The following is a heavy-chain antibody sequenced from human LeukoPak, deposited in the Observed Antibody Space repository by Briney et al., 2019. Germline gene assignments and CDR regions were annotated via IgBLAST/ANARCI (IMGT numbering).Heavy chain of an antibody. J-gene: IGHJ4*02. CDR1: GFTFCVYA. V-gene: IGHV3-49*03. Sequence: GSLTLSCIPSGFTFCVYAMTGLRQAPGKGREGVGFIRSKCYGGTPEYAAAVNDRFTISRNESKVFAYLQMNSLKTEDTAVYYCSRDQTPYYWGQGTLVTVSS. CDR3: SRDQTPYY. CDR2: IRSKCYGGTP.